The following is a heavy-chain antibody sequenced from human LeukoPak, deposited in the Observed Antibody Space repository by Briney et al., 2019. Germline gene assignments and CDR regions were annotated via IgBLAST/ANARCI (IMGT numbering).Heavy chain of an antibody. D-gene: IGHD1-1*01. CDR3: AKIGVSGSWFFDL. J-gene: IGHJ2*01. CDR1: GFTFSNHG. V-gene: IGHV3-23*01. Sequence: GGSLRLTCAASGFTFSNHGMSWVRQAPGKGLEWVSSISANSFYTYYADSVKGRFTVSRDNSKNTLYLQMNNMAAEDTAVYFCAKIGVSGSWFFDLWGRGTLLSVSS. CDR2: ISANSFYT.